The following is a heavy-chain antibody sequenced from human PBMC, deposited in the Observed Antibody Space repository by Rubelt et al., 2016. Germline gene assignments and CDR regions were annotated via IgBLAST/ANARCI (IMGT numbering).Heavy chain of an antibody. CDR2: INHSGST. Sequence: QVQLQQWGAGLLKPSETLSLTCAVYGGSFSGYYWTWIRQSPGKGLEWIGEINHSGSTNYNPSLTSRVTISVADSKNQFFLELSSVTAADVAVYYCARGRTAVAGYHYYGVYVLGQGTAVTVSS. D-gene: IGHD6-19*01. V-gene: IGHV4-34*01. CDR1: GGSFSGYY. J-gene: IGHJ6*02. CDR3: ARGRTAVAGYHYYGVYV.